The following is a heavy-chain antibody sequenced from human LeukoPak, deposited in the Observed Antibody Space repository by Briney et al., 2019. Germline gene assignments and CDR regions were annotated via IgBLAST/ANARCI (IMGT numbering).Heavy chain of an antibody. CDR1: GFSVSSNA. J-gene: IGHJ4*02. Sequence: GGSLRLSCAASGFSVSSNAMSWVRQAPGKAPDWVSGMSSAGGSTYYADSVKGRFTISRDNSKNTLYLQMNSLRAEDTAVYYCAKWGTGIPFDYWGQGTLVTVS. CDR3: AKWGTGIPFDY. D-gene: IGHD3-16*01. V-gene: IGHV3-23*01. CDR2: MSSAGGST.